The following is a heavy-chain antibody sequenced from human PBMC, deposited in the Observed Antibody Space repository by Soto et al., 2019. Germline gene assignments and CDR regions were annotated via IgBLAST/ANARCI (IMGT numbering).Heavy chain of an antibody. CDR3: ARDNAGTTEDGMDV. J-gene: IGHJ6*02. V-gene: IGHV4-31*03. D-gene: IGHD1-7*01. CDR1: GGSISSGGYY. CDR2: IYYSGST. Sequence: SSETLSLTCTVSGGSISSGGYYWSWIRQHPGKGLEWIGYIYYSGSTYYNPSLKSRVTISVDTSKNQFSLKLSSVTAADTAVYYCARDNAGTTEDGMDVWAKGPRSPSP.